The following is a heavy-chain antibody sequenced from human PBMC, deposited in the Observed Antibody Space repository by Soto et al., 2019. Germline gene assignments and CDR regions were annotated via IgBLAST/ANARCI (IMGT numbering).Heavy chain of an antibody. D-gene: IGHD3-3*01. V-gene: IGHV3-23*01. Sequence: EVQLLESGGGLVQPGGSLRLSCAAAGFTFSNYALTWVRQSPGKGLEWVSTFSGSGGSTYYADSVRGRFTISSDNSENTLFLQMNSLRVEDTAIYYCARDWTGDTCPCLDVWGQGTTVSVSS. CDR3: ARDWTGDTCPCLDV. CDR1: GFTFSNYA. CDR2: FSGSGGST. J-gene: IGHJ6*02.